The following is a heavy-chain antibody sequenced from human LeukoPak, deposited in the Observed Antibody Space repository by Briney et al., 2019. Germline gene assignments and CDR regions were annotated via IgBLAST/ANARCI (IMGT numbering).Heavy chain of an antibody. Sequence: GGSLRFSCAVSASTFSSYEMNWFRQAPGKGLEWVSYISGSGSTIYYADSVKGRFTISRDNAKNALYLQMNSLRAEDTAVYYCARDLVVRGRWSWFDPWGQGTLVTVSS. V-gene: IGHV3-48*03. CDR2: ISGSGSTI. CDR1: ASTFSSYE. J-gene: IGHJ5*02. CDR3: ARDLVVRGRWSWFDP. D-gene: IGHD3-10*01.